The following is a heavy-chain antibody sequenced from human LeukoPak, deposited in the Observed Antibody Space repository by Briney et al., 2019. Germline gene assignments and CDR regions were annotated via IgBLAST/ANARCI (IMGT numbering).Heavy chain of an antibody. V-gene: IGHV3-9*03. D-gene: IGHD2-8*01. J-gene: IGHJ4*02. CDR2: ISWNSGSI. CDR1: GFTFDDYA. CDR3: AKDSSNGSLDY. Sequence: QPGRSLRLSCAASGFTFDDYAMHWVRQAPGKGLEWVSGISWNSGSIGYADSVKGRFTISRDNAKNSLYLQMNSLRAEDMALYYCAKDSSNGSLDYWGQGTLVTVSS.